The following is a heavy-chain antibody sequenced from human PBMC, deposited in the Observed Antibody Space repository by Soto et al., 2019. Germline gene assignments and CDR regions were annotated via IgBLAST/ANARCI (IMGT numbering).Heavy chain of an antibody. CDR3: AKDKGNTWGLATFDY. J-gene: IGHJ4*02. D-gene: IGHD7-27*01. CDR2: ISWNSGSI. CDR1: GFTFDDYA. V-gene: IGHV3-9*01. Sequence: GGSLRLSCAASGFTFDDYAMHWVRQAPGKGLEWVSGISWNSGSIGYADSVKGRFTISRDNAKNSLYLQMNSLRAEDTALYYCAKDKGNTWGLATFDYWGQGTLVTVSS.